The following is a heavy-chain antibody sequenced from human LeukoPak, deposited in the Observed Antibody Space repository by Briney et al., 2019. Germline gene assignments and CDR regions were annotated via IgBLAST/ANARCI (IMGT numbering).Heavy chain of an antibody. CDR2: ISGNGGST. CDR1: GFTFSSFA. CDR3: AKDTTPYY. Sequence: PGGSLRLSXAASGFTFSSFAMTWVRQAPGKGLEWVSGISGNGGSTYYADSVKGRFTISRDNSKNTIYLQMNSLRDEDTAVYYCAKDTTPYYWGQGTLVTVSS. J-gene: IGHJ4*02. D-gene: IGHD1-26*01. V-gene: IGHV3-23*01.